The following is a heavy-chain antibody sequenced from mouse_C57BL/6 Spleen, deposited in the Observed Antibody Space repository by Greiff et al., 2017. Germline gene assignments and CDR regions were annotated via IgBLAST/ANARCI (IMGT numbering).Heavy chain of an antibody. CDR2: INPNNGGP. CDR3: ARGLGLGYAMDY. J-gene: IGHJ4*01. D-gene: IGHD3-3*01. CDR1: GYTFTDYN. Sequence: VQLQQSGPELVKPGASVKIPCKASGYTFTDYNMDWVKQSHGKSLEWIGDINPNNGGPIYNQKFKGKATLTVDKSSSTAYMELRSLTSEDTAIYYCARGLGLGYAMDYWDQGTSVTVSS. V-gene: IGHV1-18*01.